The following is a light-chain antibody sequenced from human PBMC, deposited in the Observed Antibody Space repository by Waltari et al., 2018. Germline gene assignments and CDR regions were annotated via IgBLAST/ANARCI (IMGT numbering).Light chain of an antibody. J-gene: IGKJ4*01. Sequence: DIVMTQSPDSLAVSLGERATINCKSSQSVLYSSNNKNYLAWYQQKPGQPPKLLIYWASTRESRVPDRFSGSGSGTDFTLTISSLQAEDVAVYYCQQYYSTPLTFGGGTKAEIK. V-gene: IGKV4-1*01. CDR2: WAS. CDR3: QQYYSTPLT. CDR1: QSVLYSSNNKNY.